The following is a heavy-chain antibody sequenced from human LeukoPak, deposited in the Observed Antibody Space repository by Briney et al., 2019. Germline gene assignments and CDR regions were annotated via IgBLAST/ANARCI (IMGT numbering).Heavy chain of an antibody. CDR1: GFTFSTYA. D-gene: IGHD3-10*01. CDR3: ANGGGGMVRGVIGAFDI. J-gene: IGHJ3*02. CDR2: ISWNSGSI. Sequence: PGGSLRLSCAASGFTFSTYAMSWVRQAPGKGLEWVSGISWNSGSIGYADSVKGRFTISRDNAKNSLYLQMNSLRAEDTALYYCANGGGGMVRGVIGAFDIWGQGTMVTVSS. V-gene: IGHV3-9*01.